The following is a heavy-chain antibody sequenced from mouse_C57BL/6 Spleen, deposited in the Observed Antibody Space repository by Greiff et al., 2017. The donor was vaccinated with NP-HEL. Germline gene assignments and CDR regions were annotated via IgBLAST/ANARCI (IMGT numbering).Heavy chain of an antibody. CDR2: IYPGSGST. Sequence: QVQLQQPGAELVKPGASVKMSCKASGYTFTSYWITWVKQRPGQGLEWIGDIYPGSGSTNYNEKFKSKATLTVDTSSSTAYMQLSSLTSEDSAVYYCARGFYGSSSSYWYFDVWGTGTTVTVSS. CDR1: GYTFTSYW. V-gene: IGHV1-55*01. CDR3: ARGFYGSSSSYWYFDV. J-gene: IGHJ1*03. D-gene: IGHD1-1*01.